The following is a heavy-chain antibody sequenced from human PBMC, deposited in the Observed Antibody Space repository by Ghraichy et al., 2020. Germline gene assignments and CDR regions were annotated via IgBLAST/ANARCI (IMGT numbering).Heavy chain of an antibody. Sequence: GESLNISCVASGFTFSTYWMTWVRQAPGKGLEWVANIKQDGSDKNHVDSVKGRFTISRDNAKNSLYLQMNSLRVEDTAVDYCARYDTYRLDHWGRGALVTV. V-gene: IGHV3-7*03. J-gene: IGHJ4*02. CDR1: GFTFSTYW. D-gene: IGHD1-14*01. CDR3: ARYDTYRLDH. CDR2: IKQDGSDK.